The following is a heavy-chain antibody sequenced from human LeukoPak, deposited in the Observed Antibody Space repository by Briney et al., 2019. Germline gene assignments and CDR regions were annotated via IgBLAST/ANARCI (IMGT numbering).Heavy chain of an antibody. V-gene: IGHV3-30*04. CDR1: GFTFSSYA. J-gene: IGHJ4*02. CDR3: ARDVYYGSGSPRLDY. CDR2: ISYDGSNK. D-gene: IGHD3-10*01. Sequence: QSGGSLRLSCAASGFTFSSYAMHWVRQTPGKGLEWVTIISYDGSNKYYADSVKGRFTISRDNAKNSLYLQMNSLRVEDTGVYYCARDVYYGSGSPRLDYWGQGTLVTVSS.